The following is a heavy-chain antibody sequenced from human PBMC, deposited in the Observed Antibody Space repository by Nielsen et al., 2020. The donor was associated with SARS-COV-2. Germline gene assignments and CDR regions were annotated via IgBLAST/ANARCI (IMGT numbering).Heavy chain of an antibody. Sequence: SLRLSCAASGFPFDDYAMHWVRQVPGKGLEWVSGISWNSGTIVYADSVKGRFTISRDNAKNSLYLQMNSLRIEDTALYYCAKDHFQDWGQGTLVTVSS. CDR1: GFPFDDYA. V-gene: IGHV3-9*01. J-gene: IGHJ1*01. CDR2: ISWNSGTI. CDR3: AKDHFQD.